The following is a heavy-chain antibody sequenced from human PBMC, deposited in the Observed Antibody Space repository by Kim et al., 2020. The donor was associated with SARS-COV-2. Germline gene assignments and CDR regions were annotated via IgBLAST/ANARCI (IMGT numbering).Heavy chain of an antibody. CDR2: ISYDGSNK. V-gene: IGHV3-30*18. J-gene: IGHJ6*02. D-gene: IGHD6-13*01. CDR3: AKSGKAADLYYYYGMDV. CDR1: GFTFSSYG. Sequence: GGSLRLSCAASGFTFSSYGMHWVRQAPGKGLEWVAVISYDGSNKYYADSVKGRFTISRDNSKNTLYLQMNSLRAEDTAVYYCAKSGKAADLYYYYGMDVRGQGTTVTVSS.